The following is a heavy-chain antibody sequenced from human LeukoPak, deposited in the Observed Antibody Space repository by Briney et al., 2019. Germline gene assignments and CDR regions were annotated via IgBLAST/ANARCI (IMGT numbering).Heavy chain of an antibody. CDR1: GFTFSSYS. CDR2: ISSSSYI. CDR3: ARDASSSGWFNWFDP. J-gene: IGHJ5*02. V-gene: IGHV3-21*01. D-gene: IGHD6-19*01. Sequence: GGSLRLSCAASGFTFSSYSMNWVRQAPGKGLEWVSSISSSSYIYYADSVKGRFTISRDNAKNSLYLQMNSLRAEDTAVYYCARDASSSGWFNWFDPWGQGTLVTVSS.